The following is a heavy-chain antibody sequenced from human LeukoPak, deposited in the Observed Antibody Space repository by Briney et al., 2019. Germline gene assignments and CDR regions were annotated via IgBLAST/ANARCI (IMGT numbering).Heavy chain of an antibody. CDR3: AKDLYGDYGGLDY. D-gene: IGHD4-17*01. CDR1: GFTFSDFG. J-gene: IGHJ4*02. CDR2: IISKGNIYAT. V-gene: IGHV3-73*01. Sequence: GGSLRLSCAASGFTFSDFGIHWVRQASGKRLEWVGRIISKGNIYATAYAASVKGRFTISRDDSKNTAYLQMNSLRAEDTAVDYCAKDLYGDYGGLDYWGQGTRVTVSS.